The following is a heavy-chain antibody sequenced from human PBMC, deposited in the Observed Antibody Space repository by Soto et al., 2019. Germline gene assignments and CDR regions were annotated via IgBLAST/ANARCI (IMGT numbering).Heavy chain of an antibody. CDR1: GGSIYTYS. CDR3: ATIVGANDY. J-gene: IGHJ4*02. Sequence: PSETLSLTCTFSGGSIYTYSWTWLRQPAGKGLEWIGHIYSSGSANYNPSLKSRVSMSVDTSKNQFSLKLNSVTAADTAVYYCATIVGANDYWGQGALVTVS. CDR2: IYSSGSA. D-gene: IGHD1-26*01. V-gene: IGHV4-4*07.